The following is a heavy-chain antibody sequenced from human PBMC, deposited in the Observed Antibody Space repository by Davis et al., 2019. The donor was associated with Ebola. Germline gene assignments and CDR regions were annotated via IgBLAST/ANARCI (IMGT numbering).Heavy chain of an antibody. J-gene: IGHJ4*02. CDR1: GGSISSGGYY. CDR2: IYYSGST. CDR3: ARGGGGNGYVL. D-gene: IGHD5-18*01. V-gene: IGHV4-31*03. Sequence: MPSETLSLTCTVSGGSISSGGYYWSWIRQHPGKGLEWIGYIYYSGSTYYNPSLKSRVTISVDTSRNQFSLKLSSVTAADTAVYFCARGGGGNGYVLWGQGTLVTVSS.